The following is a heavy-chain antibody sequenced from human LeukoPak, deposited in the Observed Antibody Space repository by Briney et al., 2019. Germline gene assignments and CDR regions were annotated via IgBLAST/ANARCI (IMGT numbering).Heavy chain of an antibody. CDR2: INTDGSIT. D-gene: IGHD2-15*01. CDR1: GFTFSSHW. J-gene: IGHJ4*02. V-gene: IGHV3-74*01. Sequence: GGSLRLSCAASGFTFSSHWMHWVRQAPGKGLVWVSRINTDGSITSYADSVKGRFTISRDNAKNTLYLQMNSLRAEDTAVYYCARISAAATDFDCWGQGTLVTVSS. CDR3: ARISAAATDFDC.